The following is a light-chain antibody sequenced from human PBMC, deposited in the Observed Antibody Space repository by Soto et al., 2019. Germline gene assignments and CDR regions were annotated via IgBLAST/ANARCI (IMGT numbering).Light chain of an antibody. CDR2: EVT. V-gene: IGLV2-18*02. CDR3: SSYNSNSRYV. CDR1: SSDVGKYDR. Sequence: QSVLTQPPSVXGAPGQSVTISCTGTSSDVGKYDRVSWYQQPPGTAPKLIIYEVTNRPSGVPARFSGSKSGNTASLTISGLQAEDEADYYCSSYNSNSRYVFGAGNKVTGL. J-gene: IGLJ1*01.